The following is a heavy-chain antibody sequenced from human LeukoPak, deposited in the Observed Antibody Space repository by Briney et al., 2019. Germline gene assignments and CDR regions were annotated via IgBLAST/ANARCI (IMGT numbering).Heavy chain of an antibody. J-gene: IGHJ4*02. Sequence: PSETLSLTCTVSGGSMSSYYWNWIRQPPGKGLEWIGYIYYSGSTNYNLSLKSRVTISVDTSKNQFSLKLSSVTAADTAVYYCARSGYSYDLVDYWGQGTLVTVSS. CDR3: ARSGYSYDLVDY. CDR1: GGSMSSYY. CDR2: IYYSGST. D-gene: IGHD5-18*01. V-gene: IGHV4-59*08.